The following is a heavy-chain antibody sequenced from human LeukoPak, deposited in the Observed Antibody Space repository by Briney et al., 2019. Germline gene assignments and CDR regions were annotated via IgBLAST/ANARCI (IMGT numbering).Heavy chain of an antibody. CDR3: AREKDGYSSGWYHFNNYYCYLDV. CDR2: INTIGST. CDR1: GGSISSYY. D-gene: IGHD6-19*01. J-gene: IGHJ6*03. V-gene: IGHV4-4*07. Sequence: SETLCLTCVVSGGSISSYYWSWVRQAAGKGLEWIGRINTIGSTSHNPSLKSRVTMSVDTSKNQFSLKLSSVTAADTAVNYCAREKDGYSSGWYHFNNYYCYLDVWGKGTTVTISS.